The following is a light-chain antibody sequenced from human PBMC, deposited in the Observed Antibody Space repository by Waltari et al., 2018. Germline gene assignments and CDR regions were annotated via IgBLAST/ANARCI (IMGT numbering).Light chain of an antibody. CDR1: GSNIGSNY. V-gene: IGLV1-47*01. Sequence: QSVLTQPPSASGTPGQTVSVSCSGSGSNIGSNYAYWYQHVPGTAPQLLIYRNEQSPSGVPDRFSGSKSVTSASLAISGLRSEDEADYFCTSWDDSLNAWVFGGGTKLTVL. J-gene: IGLJ3*02. CDR2: RNE. CDR3: TSWDDSLNAWV.